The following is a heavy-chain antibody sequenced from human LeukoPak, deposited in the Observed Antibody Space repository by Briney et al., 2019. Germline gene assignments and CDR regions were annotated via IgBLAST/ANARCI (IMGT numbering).Heavy chain of an antibody. J-gene: IGHJ4*02. V-gene: IGHV3-64*01. Sequence: SGGSLRLSCAASGFTFSTYAMQWVRQAPDKRLEYVSGMSDNGDTTYYANSVRGRFTMSRDNSRNTLYLQMGSLRPEDTAVYYCARDGKAKNDYWGQGTLVTVSS. CDR2: MSDNGDTT. D-gene: IGHD1-26*01. CDR1: GFTFSTYA. CDR3: ARDGKAKNDY.